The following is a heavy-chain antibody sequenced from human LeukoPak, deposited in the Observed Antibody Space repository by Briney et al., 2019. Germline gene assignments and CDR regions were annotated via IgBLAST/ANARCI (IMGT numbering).Heavy chain of an antibody. CDR3: ARVKSGWYAGIFDY. Sequence: GGSLRLSCAASGFTFSSYSMNWVRQAPGKGLEWVSSISSSSSYIYYADSVKGRFTISRDNAKNSLYLQMNSLRAEDTAVYYCARVKSGWYAGIFDYWGQGTLVTVSS. J-gene: IGHJ4*02. CDR1: GFTFSSYS. V-gene: IGHV3-21*04. CDR2: ISSSSSYI. D-gene: IGHD6-19*01.